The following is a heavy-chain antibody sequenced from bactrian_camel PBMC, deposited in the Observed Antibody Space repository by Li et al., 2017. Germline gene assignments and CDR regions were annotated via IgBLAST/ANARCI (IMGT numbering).Heavy chain of an antibody. D-gene: IGHD1*01. V-gene: IGHV3S40*01. CDR1: GFTFSSYA. CDR3: AARLGGGLCSLNLGADA. J-gene: IGHJ3*01. CDR2: IYTGDART. Sequence: VQLVESGGGLVQPGGSLRLSCAASGFTFSSYAMSWVRQAPGKEREGVAAIYTGDARTVYYADSVKGRFTISPDNEKNTVYLQMNSLKPEDTGVYYCAARLGGGLCSLNLGADAWGQGTQVTVS.